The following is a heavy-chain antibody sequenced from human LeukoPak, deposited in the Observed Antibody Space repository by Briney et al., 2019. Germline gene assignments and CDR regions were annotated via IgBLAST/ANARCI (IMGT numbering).Heavy chain of an antibody. CDR1: GGSFSGYY. CDR3: ARGPRIAVAGSFYYYYGMDV. J-gene: IGHJ6*02. V-gene: IGHV4-34*01. CDR2: INHSGST. D-gene: IGHD6-19*01. Sequence: SETLSLTCAVYGGSFSGYYWSWIRQPPGKGLEWIGDINHSGSTNYNPSLKSRVTISVDTSKNQFSLKLSSVTAADTAVYYCARGPRIAVAGSFYYYYGMDVWGQGTTVTVSS.